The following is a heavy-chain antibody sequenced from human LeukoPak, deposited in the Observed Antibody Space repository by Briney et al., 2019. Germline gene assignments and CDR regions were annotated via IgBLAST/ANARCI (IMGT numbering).Heavy chain of an antibody. Sequence: SETLSLTCTVSGGSISSSSYYWGWIRQPPGKGLEWIGEINHSGSTNYNPSLKSRVTISVDTSKNQFSLKLSSVTAADTAVYYCARLSYGSGDYWGQGTLVTVSS. V-gene: IGHV4-39*07. CDR2: INHSGST. CDR1: GGSISSSSYY. D-gene: IGHD3-10*01. J-gene: IGHJ4*02. CDR3: ARLSYGSGDY.